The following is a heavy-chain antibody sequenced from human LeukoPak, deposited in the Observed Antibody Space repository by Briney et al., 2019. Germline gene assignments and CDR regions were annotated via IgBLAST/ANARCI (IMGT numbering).Heavy chain of an antibody. CDR1: GFTFSSYS. CDR3: AREGKVAAAGTGNYFDY. Sequence: GGSLRLSCAASGFTFSSYSMNWVRQAPGKGLEWVSSISSSSSYIYYADSVKGRFTISRDNAKNSLYLQMNSLRAEDTAVYYCAREGKVAAAGTGNYFDYWGQGTLVTVSS. V-gene: IGHV3-21*01. J-gene: IGHJ4*02. CDR2: ISSSSSYI. D-gene: IGHD6-13*01.